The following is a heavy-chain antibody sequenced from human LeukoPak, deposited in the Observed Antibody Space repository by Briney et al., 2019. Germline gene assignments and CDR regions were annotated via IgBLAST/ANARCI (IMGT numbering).Heavy chain of an antibody. J-gene: IGHJ4*02. V-gene: IGHV4-59*01. CDR3: ARLGIKRGFDY. Sequence: SETLSLTCTVSGGSISSYYWSWIRQPPGKGPEWIGYIYYSGSTNYNPSLKSRVTISVDTSKNQFSLKLSSVTAADTAVYYCARLGIKRGFDYWGQGTLVTVSS. CDR1: GGSISSYY. CDR2: IYYSGST. D-gene: IGHD1-14*01.